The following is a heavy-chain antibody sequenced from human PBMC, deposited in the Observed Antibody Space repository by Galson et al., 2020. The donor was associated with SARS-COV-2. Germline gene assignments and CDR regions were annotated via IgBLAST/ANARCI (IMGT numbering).Heavy chain of an antibody. CDR1: GFPFNSYS. J-gene: IGHJ6*02. CDR2: ISSSSEYI. D-gene: IGHD1-26*01. CDR3: AREASWAMFGMDV. Sequence: GGSLRLYCAVSGFPFNSYSMSWVRQAPGKGLEWVSSISSSSEYIYSADSVKGRFTISRDNAKNSLYLQMNSLRAEDTAVYYCAREASWAMFGMDVWGQGTAVTVSS. V-gene: IGHV3-21*01.